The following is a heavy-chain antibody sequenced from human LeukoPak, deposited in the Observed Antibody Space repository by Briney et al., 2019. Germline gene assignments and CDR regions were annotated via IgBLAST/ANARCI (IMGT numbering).Heavy chain of an antibody. Sequence: PGGSLRLSCAVSGFTFSSYSMNWVRQAPGKGLEWISYISSSGSTIYYADSVKGRFTISRDNAKNSLHLQMNSLRDEDTAVYYCARARSGYSFDYWGQGTLVTVSS. CDR3: ARARSGYSFDY. J-gene: IGHJ4*02. CDR2: ISSSGSTI. D-gene: IGHD3-22*01. V-gene: IGHV3-48*02. CDR1: GFTFSSYS.